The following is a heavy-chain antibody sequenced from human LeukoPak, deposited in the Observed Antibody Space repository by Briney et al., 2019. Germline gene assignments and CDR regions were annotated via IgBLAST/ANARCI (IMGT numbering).Heavy chain of an antibody. V-gene: IGHV3-53*01. Sequence: GGSLRLSCAASGFTVSSNYMSWVRQAPGKGLEWVSVIYSGGSTYYADSVKGRFTISRDNSKNTLYLQMNGLRAEDTAVYYCARDGGMGATYYFDYWGQGTLVTVSS. J-gene: IGHJ4*02. CDR1: GFTVSSNY. CDR2: IYSGGST. CDR3: ARDGGMGATYYFDY. D-gene: IGHD1-26*01.